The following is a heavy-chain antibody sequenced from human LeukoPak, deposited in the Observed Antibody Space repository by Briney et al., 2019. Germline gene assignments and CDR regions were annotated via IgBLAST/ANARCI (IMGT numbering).Heavy chain of an antibody. D-gene: IGHD6-19*01. Sequence: ALGLSFAASGFTFCSHAMSWVLQAPGQGPGWVSAIIGSGGSTYYADSVKGRFTISRDNSKNTLYLQMNSMRAEDTAVYYCARKYSSGWYVYYFDYWGQGTLVTVSS. CDR2: IIGSGGST. CDR1: GFTFCSHA. CDR3: ARKYSSGWYVYYFDY. J-gene: IGHJ4*02. V-gene: IGHV3-23*01.